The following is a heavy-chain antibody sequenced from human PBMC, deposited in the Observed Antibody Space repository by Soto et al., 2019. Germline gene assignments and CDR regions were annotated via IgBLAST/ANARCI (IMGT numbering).Heavy chain of an antibody. D-gene: IGHD5-18*01. CDR2: ISGSGGST. Sequence: LSLSCAASGFTFSSYAMSWVRQAPGKGLEWVSAISGSGGSTYYADSVKGRFTISRDNSKNTLYLQMNSLRAEDTAVYYCAKDQSVYRDTADAFDIWGQGTMVTVSS. CDR3: AKDQSVYRDTADAFDI. V-gene: IGHV3-23*01. CDR1: GFTFSSYA. J-gene: IGHJ3*02.